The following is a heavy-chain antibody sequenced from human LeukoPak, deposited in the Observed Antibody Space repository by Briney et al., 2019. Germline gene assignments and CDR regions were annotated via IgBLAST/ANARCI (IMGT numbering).Heavy chain of an antibody. D-gene: IGHD2-15*01. CDR1: GCTFSSYS. CDR2: ISSSSSYI. J-gene: IGHJ4*02. CDR3: ARGTCSGGSCYQDFDY. Sequence: GGSLRLSCAASGCTFSSYSMNWVRQAPGKGLEWVSSISSSSSYIYYADSVKGRFTISRDNAKNSLYLQMNSLRAEDTAVYYCARGTCSGGSCYQDFDYWGQGTLVTVSS. V-gene: IGHV3-21*01.